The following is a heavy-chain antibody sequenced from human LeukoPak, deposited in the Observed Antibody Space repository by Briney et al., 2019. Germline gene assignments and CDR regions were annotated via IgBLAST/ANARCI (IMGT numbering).Heavy chain of an antibody. Sequence: ASVKVSCKASGYTFTGYYMPWVRQAPGQRLEWMGWINPNSGGTNYAQKFQGRVTMTRDTSISAAYMELSRLRSDDTAVYYCAGSREKNWFDPWGQGTLVTVSS. CDR1: GYTFTGYY. D-gene: IGHD1-26*01. J-gene: IGHJ5*02. CDR2: INPNSGGT. V-gene: IGHV1-2*02. CDR3: AGSREKNWFDP.